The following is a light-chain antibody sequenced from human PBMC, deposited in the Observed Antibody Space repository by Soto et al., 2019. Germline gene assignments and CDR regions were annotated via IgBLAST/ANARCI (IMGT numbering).Light chain of an antibody. Sequence: EIVLTQSPVTLSLSPGERATLSCRTSQSVSSFLAWYQQKPGQAPRLLIYDTSNRAAGVPARFSGSGSGTDFTLTISSLEPEDFALYYCHQRSNWPLTFGGGTKVEIK. V-gene: IGKV3-11*01. CDR3: HQRSNWPLT. CDR1: QSVSSF. CDR2: DTS. J-gene: IGKJ4*01.